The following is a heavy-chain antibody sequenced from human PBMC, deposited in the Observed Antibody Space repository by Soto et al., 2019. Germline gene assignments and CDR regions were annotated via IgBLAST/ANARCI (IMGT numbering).Heavy chain of an antibody. V-gene: IGHV3-30*18. D-gene: IGHD1-26*01. CDR1: GFTFSSYG. J-gene: IGHJ4*02. CDR3: AKAVYSGSYFDY. CDR2: ISYDGSNK. Sequence: QVQLVESGGGVVQPGRSPRLSCAASGFTFSSYGMHWVRQAPGKGLEWVAVISYDGSNKYYADSVKGRFTISRDNSKNTLYLQMNSLRAEDTAVYYCAKAVYSGSYFDYWGPGTLVTVSS.